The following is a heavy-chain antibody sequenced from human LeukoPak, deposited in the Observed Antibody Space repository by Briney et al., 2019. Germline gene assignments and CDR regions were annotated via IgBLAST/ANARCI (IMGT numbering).Heavy chain of an antibody. CDR3: VSPRGFSYGYFDN. CDR2: IYYSKNT. D-gene: IGHD5-18*01. J-gene: IGHJ4*03. V-gene: IGHV4-39*01. CDR1: GGSISSSSAY. Sequence: SETRSLTCTVSGGSISSSSAYWGLIRQPPGKGLEWIGSIYYSKNTYYNPSLKSRVTISADTSKNQFSLTLGSVSATDTAVYYCVSPRGFSYGYFDNWGPGNLVTVSS.